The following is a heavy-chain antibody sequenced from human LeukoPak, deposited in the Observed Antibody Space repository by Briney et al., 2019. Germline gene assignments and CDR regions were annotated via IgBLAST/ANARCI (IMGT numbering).Heavy chain of an antibody. J-gene: IGHJ4*02. CDR3: ARDLIYGDYVIGIDY. Sequence: GGSLRLSCAASGFTFSSYSMNWVRQAPGKGLEWVSYISSSSSTIYYADSVKGRFTISRDNAKNSLYMQMNSLRAEDTPVYYCARDLIYGDYVIGIDYWGQGALVTVSS. V-gene: IGHV3-48*01. D-gene: IGHD4-17*01. CDR1: GFTFSSYS. CDR2: ISSSSSTI.